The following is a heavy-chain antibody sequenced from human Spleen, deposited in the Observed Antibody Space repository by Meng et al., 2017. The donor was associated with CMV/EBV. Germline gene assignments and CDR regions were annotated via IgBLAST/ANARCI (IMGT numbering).Heavy chain of an antibody. V-gene: IGHV3-48*03. J-gene: IGHJ6*02. CDR3: ARDLSITIFGVVRSEDYGMDV. Sequence: GESLKISCAASGFTFSSYEMNWVRQAPGKGLEWVSYISSSGSTIYYADSVKGRFTISRDNAKNSLYLQINSLRAEDTAVYYCARDLSITIFGVVRSEDYGMDVWGRGTRVTVSS. CDR1: GFTFSSYE. CDR2: ISSSGSTI. D-gene: IGHD3-3*01.